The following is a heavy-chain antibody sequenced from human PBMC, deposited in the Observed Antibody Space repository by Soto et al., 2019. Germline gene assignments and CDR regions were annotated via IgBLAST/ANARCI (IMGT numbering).Heavy chain of an antibody. D-gene: IGHD6-19*01. CDR2: ISTSGTT. J-gene: IGHJ5*02. CDR1: GASISSYF. Sequence: PSETLSLTCTVSGASISSYFWTWIRQPAGKGLDWIGRISTSGTTNYNPSLKSRVTMSVDTSKNHFSLNLSSVTAAGTAVYYCAREAGPDRWFDPWGQGTLVTVSS. CDR3: AREAGPDRWFDP. V-gene: IGHV4-4*07.